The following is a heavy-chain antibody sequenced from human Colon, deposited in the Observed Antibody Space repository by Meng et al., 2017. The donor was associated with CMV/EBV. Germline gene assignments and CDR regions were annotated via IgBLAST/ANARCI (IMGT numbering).Heavy chain of an antibody. CDR3: TRDRWHCPYDGLCYYFGMDV. D-gene: IGHD5-24*01. J-gene: IGHJ6*02. CDR1: GFDVNINY. Sequence: GESLKISCAVSGFDVNINYMTWVRRAPGRGLEWVSTIHKDGSTYHADSVKGRSTVSRDSSRNTFFLQVDSVTLEDTAVYYCTRDRWHCPYDGLCYYFGMDVWGHGTPVTVSS. V-gene: IGHV3-66*02. CDR2: IHKDGST.